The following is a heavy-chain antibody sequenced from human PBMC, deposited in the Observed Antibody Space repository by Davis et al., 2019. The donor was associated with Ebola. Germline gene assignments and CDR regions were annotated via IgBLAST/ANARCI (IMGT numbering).Heavy chain of an antibody. CDR2: IYSGDSDT. V-gene: IGHV5-51*01. J-gene: IGHJ5*02. Sequence: GESLKISCKGSGYIFANYWIAWVRQMPGKGLEWMGIIYSGDSDTRYSPSFQGQVTISVDKSMNTAYLQWSSLKASDTAMYYCARLIRMVRGNWFDPWGQGTLVTVSS. D-gene: IGHD3-10*01. CDR3: ARLIRMVRGNWFDP. CDR1: GYIFANYW.